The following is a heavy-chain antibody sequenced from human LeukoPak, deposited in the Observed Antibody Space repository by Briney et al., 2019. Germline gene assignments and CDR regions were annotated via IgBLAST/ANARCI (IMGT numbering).Heavy chain of an antibody. CDR2: IKSDGSRT. D-gene: IGHD2-15*01. J-gene: IGHJ4*02. Sequence: TGGSLRLSCAASGFTFSNYWMHWVRQVPGKGLVWVSRIKSDGSRTDYADSVKGRFTISRDNAKNTLYLQMNSLRAEDTAVYYCARELPFDYWGQGTLVTVSS. CDR1: GFTFSNYW. V-gene: IGHV3-74*01. CDR3: ARELPFDY.